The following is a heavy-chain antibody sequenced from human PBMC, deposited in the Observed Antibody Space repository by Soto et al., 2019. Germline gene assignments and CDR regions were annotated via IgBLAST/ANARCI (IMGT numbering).Heavy chain of an antibody. Sequence: PGGSRRLSCAASGFSFSDYYMTWIRQAPGKGLEWISYISRGSEYTNYADSVKGRFTISRDNAQNSLFLQMNSLRAEDTAVYYCARHGGYRGFDFWGQGPLVTVSS. CDR2: ISRGSEYT. CDR1: GFSFSDYY. V-gene: IGHV3-11*06. D-gene: IGHD6-25*01. CDR3: ARHGGYRGFDF. J-gene: IGHJ4*01.